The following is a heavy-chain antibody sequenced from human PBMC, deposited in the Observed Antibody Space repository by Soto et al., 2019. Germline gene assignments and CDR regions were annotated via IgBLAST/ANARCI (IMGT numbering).Heavy chain of an antibody. V-gene: IGHV4-59*01. CDR2: IYYMGRT. CDR3: ARDPVGATYFEH. J-gene: IGHJ4*02. D-gene: IGHD1-26*01. CDR1: GSISTYY. Sequence: PSETLSLTCTVGSISTYYWNWIRQPPGKGLEWIGYIYYMGRTNYNSSLKSRVTMSIDTSKNQFSLKLSSVTAADTAIYYCARDPVGATYFEHWGQGGPVTVPS.